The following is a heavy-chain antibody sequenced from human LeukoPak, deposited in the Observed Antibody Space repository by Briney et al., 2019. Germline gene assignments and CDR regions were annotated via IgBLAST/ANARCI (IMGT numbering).Heavy chain of an antibody. V-gene: IGHV1-2*02. CDR1: GYTFTGYY. D-gene: IGHD5-18*01. CDR2: INPNSGGT. CDR3: AREVRIQLWYAPDY. J-gene: IGHJ4*02. Sequence: ASVKVSCKASGYTFTGYYMHWVRQAPGQGLERMGWINPNSGGTNYAQKFQGRVTMTRDTSISTAYMELSRLRSDDTAVYYCAREVRIQLWYAPDYWGQGTLVTVSS.